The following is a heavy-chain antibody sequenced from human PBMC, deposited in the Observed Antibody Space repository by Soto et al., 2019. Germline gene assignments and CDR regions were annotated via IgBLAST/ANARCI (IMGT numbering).Heavy chain of an antibody. D-gene: IGHD3-10*01. CDR2: IYSGGST. CDR1: GFTVSSNY. Sequence: EVQLVESGGGLIQPGGSLRLSCAASGFTVSSNYMSWVRQAPGKGLEWVSLIYSGGSTYYADSVKGRFTISRDNSKNTLSFQINSLRAEDTAVYYCAVYGSGTYSPDYWGQGTLVTVSS. CDR3: AVYGSGTYSPDY. J-gene: IGHJ4*02. V-gene: IGHV3-53*01.